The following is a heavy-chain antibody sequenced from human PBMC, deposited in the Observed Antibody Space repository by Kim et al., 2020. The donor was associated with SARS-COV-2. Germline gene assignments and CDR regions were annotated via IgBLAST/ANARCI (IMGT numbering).Heavy chain of an antibody. V-gene: IGHV4-30-4*01. D-gene: IGHD3-9*01. Sequence: SETLSLTCSVSGSSIGSGDHYWTWVRRPPGKGLEWIGYIYYSGSTYYNPSLKSRVTMSVDTSKNDFSLKVTSVTAADTATYYCARVHGRDDWLFDFWGQG. CDR2: IYYSGST. J-gene: IGHJ5*02. CDR1: GSSIGSGDHY. CDR3: ARVHGRDDWLFDF.